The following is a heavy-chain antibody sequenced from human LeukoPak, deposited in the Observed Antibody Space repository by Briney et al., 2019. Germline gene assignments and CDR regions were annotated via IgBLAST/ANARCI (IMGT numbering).Heavy chain of an antibody. V-gene: IGHV3-7*01. CDR3: ARDASYGMDV. J-gene: IGHJ6*02. Sequence: GGSLRLSCAASGFIFSSYWMSWVRQAPGKGLEWVANIKQDGSQIYYVDSVKGRFTISRDNAKNSLYLQMNSLRAEDTAVYYCARDASYGMDVWGQGTTVTVSS. CDR2: IKQDGSQI. CDR1: GFIFSSYW.